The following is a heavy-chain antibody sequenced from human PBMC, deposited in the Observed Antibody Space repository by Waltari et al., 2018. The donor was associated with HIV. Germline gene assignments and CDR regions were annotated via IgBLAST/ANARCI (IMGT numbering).Heavy chain of an antibody. CDR2: INDRGAR. V-gene: IGHV4-34*02. Sequence: QVHLQQWGAGRLNSSETLSLSCAVYGGSFSGYFWSWIRQTPGMGLEWIGEINDRGARHYNPSLNSGAKIAVDTSKNQFALKLISVSAADTGVYYCARVLEMWSGRDFWSQGTRVFVSS. CDR1: GGSFSGYF. J-gene: IGHJ4*02. D-gene: IGHD3-3*01. CDR3: ARVLEMWSGRDF.